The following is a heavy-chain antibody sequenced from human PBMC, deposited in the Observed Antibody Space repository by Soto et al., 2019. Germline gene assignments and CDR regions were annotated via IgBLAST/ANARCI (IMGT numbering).Heavy chain of an antibody. Sequence: GGSLRLSCAASVFPLSPYCMTWARHAPGDGLEGVSAITCPGGNTYYVHYVKGRFNSSRDDSKRMLYLQMNSLRVQDTAIYYCARMRGYWYGLDVWRQGTTVTVSS. CDR2: ITCPGGNT. CDR1: VFPLSPYC. V-gene: IGHV3-23*01. CDR3: ARMRGYWYGLDV. J-gene: IGHJ6*02.